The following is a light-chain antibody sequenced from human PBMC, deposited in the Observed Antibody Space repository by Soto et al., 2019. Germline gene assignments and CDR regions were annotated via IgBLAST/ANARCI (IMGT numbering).Light chain of an antibody. J-gene: IGKJ4*01. V-gene: IGKV3-11*01. CDR2: DAS. CDR1: QSVSSY. Sequence: EIVMTQSPATLSVSPGERATLSCRASQSVSSYLAWYQQKPCQAPRLLIYDASNRATGIPARFSGSGSGTDFTLTISSLEPEDFAVHYCQQRSNWPSLTFGGGTKVDIK. CDR3: QQRSNWPSLT.